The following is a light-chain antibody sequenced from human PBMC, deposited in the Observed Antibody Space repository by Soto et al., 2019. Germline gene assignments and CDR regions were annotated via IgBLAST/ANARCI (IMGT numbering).Light chain of an antibody. CDR1: NSDVGGYNY. CDR2: DVD. CDR3: SSYTTSSTVV. V-gene: IGLV2-14*01. Sequence: QSALTQPASISGSPGQSITISCTGTNSDVGGYNYVSWYQQYPGKVPKLLIYDVDNRPSGVSYRFSGSKSGNTASLTTSGLQAEDEADHYCSSYTTSSTVVFGGGPQVTVL. J-gene: IGLJ2*01.